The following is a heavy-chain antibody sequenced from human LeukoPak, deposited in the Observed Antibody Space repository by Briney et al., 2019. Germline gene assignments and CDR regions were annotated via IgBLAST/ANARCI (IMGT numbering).Heavy chain of an antibody. J-gene: IGHJ5*02. V-gene: IGHV1-2*02. CDR1: GYTFTGYY. CDR2: INPNSGGT. CDR3: ARGRGFTMVRGLTGFDP. D-gene: IGHD3-10*01. Sequence: ASVKVSCKASGYTFTGYYMHWVRQAPGQGLEWMGWINPNSGGTNYAQKFQGRVTMTRDTSISTAYMELSRLRSDDTAVYYCARGRGFTMVRGLTGFDPWGQGTLVTVSS.